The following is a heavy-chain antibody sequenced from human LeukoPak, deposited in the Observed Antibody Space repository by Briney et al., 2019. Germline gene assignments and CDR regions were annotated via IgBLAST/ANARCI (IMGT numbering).Heavy chain of an antibody. CDR2: IIPILGIA. CDR3: ARGYSSGWWHYYFDY. D-gene: IGHD6-19*01. Sequence: SVKVSCKASGGTSSSYAISWVRQAPGQGLEWMGRIIPILGIANYAQKFQGRVTITADKSTSTAYMELSSLRSEDTAVYYCARGYSSGWWHYYFDYWGQGTLVTVSS. V-gene: IGHV1-69*04. CDR1: GGTSSSYA. J-gene: IGHJ4*02.